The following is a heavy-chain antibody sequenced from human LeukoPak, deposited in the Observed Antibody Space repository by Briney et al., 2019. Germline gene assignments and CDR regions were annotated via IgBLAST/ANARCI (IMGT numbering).Heavy chain of an antibody. CDR3: ARALRLWGGNSGIAFDI. CDR1: GGSFSGYY. CDR2: INHSGST. V-gene: IGHV4-34*01. J-gene: IGHJ3*02. D-gene: IGHD4-23*01. Sequence: SSETLSLTCAVYGGSFSGYYWSWIRQPPGKGLEWIGDINHSGSTNYNPSLKSRVTISVDTSKNQFSLKLSSVTAADTAVYYCARALRLWGGNSGIAFDIWGQGTMVTVSS.